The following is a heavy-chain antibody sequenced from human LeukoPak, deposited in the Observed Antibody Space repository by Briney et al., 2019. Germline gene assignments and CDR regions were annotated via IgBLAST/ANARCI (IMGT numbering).Heavy chain of an antibody. CDR3: ARRMSGSYYYSFDY. D-gene: IGHD1-26*01. J-gene: IGHJ4*02. Sequence: GGSLRLSCAASGFTFSSHWMHWVRQAPGKGLVWVSRINSDGSSTSYVDSVAGRFTISRDNAKNTLYLQMNSLRAEDTAVYYCARRMSGSYYYSFDYWGQGTLVAVSS. CDR1: GFTFSSHW. V-gene: IGHV3-74*01. CDR2: INSDGSST.